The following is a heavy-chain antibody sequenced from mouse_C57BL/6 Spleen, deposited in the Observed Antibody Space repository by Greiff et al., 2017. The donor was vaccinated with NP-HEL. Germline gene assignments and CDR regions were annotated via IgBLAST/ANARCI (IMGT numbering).Heavy chain of an antibody. CDR2: ISNGGGST. D-gene: IGHD2-3*01. CDR1: GFTFSDYY. Sequence: EVQRVESGGGLVQPGGSLKLSCAASGFTFSDYYMYWVRQTPEKRLEWVAYISNGGGSTYYTDTVKGRFTISRDNAKNTLYLHMSRLKSEDTAMYYCARVYDGLDYWGQGTTLTVSS. V-gene: IGHV5-12*01. CDR3: ARVYDGLDY. J-gene: IGHJ2*01.